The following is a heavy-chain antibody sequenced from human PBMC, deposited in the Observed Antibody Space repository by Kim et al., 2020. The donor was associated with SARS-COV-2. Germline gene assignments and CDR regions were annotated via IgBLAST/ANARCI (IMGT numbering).Heavy chain of an antibody. V-gene: IGHV4-34*01. Sequence: SETLSLTCAVYGGSFSGYYWSWIRQPPGKGLEWIGEINHSGSTNYNPSLKSRVTISVDTSKNQFSLKLSSVTAADTAVYYCARGDGYSYGYGGLGPAFD. CDR3: ARGDGYSYGYGGLGPAFD. J-gene: IGHJ4*01. D-gene: IGHD5-18*01. CDR2: INHSGST. CDR1: GGSFSGYY.